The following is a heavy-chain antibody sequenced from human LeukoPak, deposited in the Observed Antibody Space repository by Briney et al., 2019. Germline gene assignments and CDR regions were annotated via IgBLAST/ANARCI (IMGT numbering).Heavy chain of an antibody. CDR1: GFTFSSYI. D-gene: IGHD3-16*01. CDR2: ISSSSSYI. Sequence: GGSLRLSCAASGFTFSSYIMNWVRQAPGKGLEWVSSISSSSSYIYYADSVKGRFTISRDNAKNSLYLQMNSLRAEDTAVYYCARDGGQYFDYWGQGTLVTVSS. V-gene: IGHV3-21*01. CDR3: ARDGGQYFDY. J-gene: IGHJ4*02.